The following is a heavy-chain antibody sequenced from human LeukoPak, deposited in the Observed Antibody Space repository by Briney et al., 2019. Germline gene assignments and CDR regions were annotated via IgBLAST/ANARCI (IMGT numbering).Heavy chain of an antibody. CDR1: GFTFSRYS. V-gene: IGHV3-21*01. Sequence: GGSLRLSCAASGFTFSRYSMKWVRQAPGKGLEWVSFISTSSSYIYYADSVKGRFTVSRDNAKNSLYLQMNSLRAEDAAVYYCARVVDTPMVLSGAIDIWGQGTMVTVPS. D-gene: IGHD5-18*01. CDR2: ISTSSSYI. CDR3: ARVVDTPMVLSGAIDI. J-gene: IGHJ3*02.